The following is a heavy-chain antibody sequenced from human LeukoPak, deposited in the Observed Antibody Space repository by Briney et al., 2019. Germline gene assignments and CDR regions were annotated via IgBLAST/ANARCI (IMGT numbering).Heavy chain of an antibody. J-gene: IGHJ4*02. V-gene: IGHV4-34*01. CDR3: ARRFYDSSGYYPTFDY. D-gene: IGHD3-22*01. CDR1: GGSFSGYY. Sequence: PSETLSLTCTVSGGSFSGYYWSWIRQPPGKGLEWIGEVNQSGSTNYNPSLKSRVTISVDTSKNQFSLKLSSVTAADTAVYYCARRFYDSSGYYPTFDYWGQGTLVTVSS. CDR2: VNQSGST.